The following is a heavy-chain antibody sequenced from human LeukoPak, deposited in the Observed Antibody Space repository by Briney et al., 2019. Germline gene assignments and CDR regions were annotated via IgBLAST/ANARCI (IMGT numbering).Heavy chain of an antibody. V-gene: IGHV4-34*01. Sequence: SETLSLTCAVYGGSFSGYYWSWIRQPPGKGLEWIGEINHSGSTDYNPSLKSRITISVDTSKNQFSLKLSSVTAADTAVYYCARVRRSWGYYFDYWGQGTLVTVSS. CDR1: GGSFSGYY. CDR2: INHSGST. CDR3: ARVRRSWGYYFDY. D-gene: IGHD6-13*01. J-gene: IGHJ4*02.